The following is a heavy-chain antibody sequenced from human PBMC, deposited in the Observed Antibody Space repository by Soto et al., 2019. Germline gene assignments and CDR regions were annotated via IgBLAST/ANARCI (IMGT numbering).Heavy chain of an antibody. J-gene: IGHJ4*02. CDR2: ISASGGST. CDR1: GFTFSTYA. CDR3: AKDREYSGYGYYFDY. Sequence: PGGSLRLSCAASGFTFSTYAMTWVRQAPGKGLECVSVISASGGSTYYADSVKGRFTISRDNSKNTLYLQMNSLRAEDTAVYYCAKDREYSGYGYYFDYWGQGTLVTVSS. D-gene: IGHD5-12*01. V-gene: IGHV3-23*01.